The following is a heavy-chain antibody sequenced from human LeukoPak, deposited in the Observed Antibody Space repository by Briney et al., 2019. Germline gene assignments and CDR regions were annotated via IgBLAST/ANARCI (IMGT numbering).Heavy chain of an antibody. D-gene: IGHD5/OR15-5a*01. Sequence: DSLKGRFTISRDNAKNSLYLQMNSLRADDTAVYYCAREQFRNDVYDDFGYWGRGTLVTVSS. J-gene: IGHJ4*02. V-gene: IGHV3-7*01. CDR3: AREQFRNDVYDDFGY.